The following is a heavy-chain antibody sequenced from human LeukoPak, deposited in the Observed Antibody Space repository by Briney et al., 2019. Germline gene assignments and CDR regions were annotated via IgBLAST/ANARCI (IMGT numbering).Heavy chain of an antibody. J-gene: IGHJ6*03. Sequence: SETLSLTCAVYGGSFSGYYWSWIRQPPGKGLEWIGEINHSGSTNYNPSLKSRVTISVDTSKNQFSLKLSSVTAADTAVYYCSRGPRKYLSSTSCYTFFYYMGGWGKRTTVTGSS. CDR3: SRGPRKYLSSTSCYTFFYYMGG. V-gene: IGHV4-34*01. CDR1: GGSFSGYY. CDR2: INHSGST. D-gene: IGHD2-2*02.